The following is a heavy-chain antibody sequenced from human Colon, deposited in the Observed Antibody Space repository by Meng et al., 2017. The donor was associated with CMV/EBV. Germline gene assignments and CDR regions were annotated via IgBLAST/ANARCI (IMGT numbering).Heavy chain of an antibody. CDR3: ARPGNSSGYGY. Sequence: LTCAVSGVSSSMSNWWGWVRQPPGKGLEWIGEIFHSETTNYNPSLKSRVTISLDKSKNQFSLKLMSVTAADTAVYYCARPGNSSGYGYWGQGTLVTVSS. CDR1: GVSSSMSNW. D-gene: IGHD6-19*01. V-gene: IGHV4-4*02. CDR2: IFHSETT. J-gene: IGHJ4*02.